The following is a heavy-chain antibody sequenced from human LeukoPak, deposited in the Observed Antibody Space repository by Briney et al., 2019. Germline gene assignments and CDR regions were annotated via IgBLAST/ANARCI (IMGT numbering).Heavy chain of an antibody. CDR2: IRSKAYGGTT. CDR3: TRVDTIFGVVFDY. CDR1: GFTFTSYS. D-gene: IGHD3-3*01. J-gene: IGHJ4*02. V-gene: IGHV3-49*04. Sequence: PGGSLRLSCAASGFTFTSYSMNWVRQAPGKGLEWVGFIRSKAYGGTTEYAASVKGRFTISRDDSKSIAYLQMNSLKTEDTAVYYCTRVDTIFGVVFDYWGQGTLVTVSS.